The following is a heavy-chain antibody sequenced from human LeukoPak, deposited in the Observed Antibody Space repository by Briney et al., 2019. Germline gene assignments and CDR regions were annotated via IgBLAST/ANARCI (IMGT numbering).Heavy chain of an antibody. CDR3: ASSRGGYKFPFDY. J-gene: IGHJ4*02. CDR1: GGSISSSSFY. CDR2: IYYSGST. D-gene: IGHD5-24*01. V-gene: IGHV4-39*07. Sequence: SETLSLTCTVSGGSISSSSFYWGWIRQPPGKGLEWIGSIYYSGSTYYNPSLKSRVTISVDTSKNQFSLKLSSVTAADTAVYYCASSRGGYKFPFDYWGQGTLVTVSS.